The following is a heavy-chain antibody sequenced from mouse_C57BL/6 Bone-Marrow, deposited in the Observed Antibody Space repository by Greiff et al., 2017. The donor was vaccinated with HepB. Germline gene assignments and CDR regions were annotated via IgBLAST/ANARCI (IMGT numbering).Heavy chain of an antibody. D-gene: IGHD2-4*01. J-gene: IGHJ2*01. CDR1: GFTFSSYA. Sequence: EVKLVESGGGLVKPGGSLKLSCAASGFTFSSYAMSWVRQTPEKRLEWVATISDGGSYTSYPDNVKGRFTISRDNAKNHLYLQMSHLKSEDTAMYYCARDFDYDGGYWGQGTTLTVSS. V-gene: IGHV5-4*01. CDR2: ISDGGSYT. CDR3: ARDFDYDGGY.